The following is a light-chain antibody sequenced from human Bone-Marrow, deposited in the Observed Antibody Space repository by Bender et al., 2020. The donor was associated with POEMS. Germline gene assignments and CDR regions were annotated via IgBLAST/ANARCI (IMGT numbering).Light chain of an antibody. CDR1: SSDVGSYNL. V-gene: IGLV2-23*02. CDR2: EVN. Sequence: QSALTQPASVSGSPGQSITISCTGTSSDVGSYNLVSWYQQHPGKVPKLLIYEVNKRPSGVSNRFSGSKSGNTASLTVSGLQAEDEADYYCCSYSSTSALVVFGGGTKLTVL. J-gene: IGLJ3*02. CDR3: CSYSSTSALVV.